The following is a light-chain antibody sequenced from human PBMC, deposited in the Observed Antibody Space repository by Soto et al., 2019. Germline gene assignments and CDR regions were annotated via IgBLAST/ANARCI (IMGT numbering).Light chain of an antibody. CDR2: GAS. CDR1: QSVRSNY. CDR3: QQYGSSSWT. Sequence: EIVLTQSPGTLSLSPGERATLSCRASQSVRSNYLAWYRPTPGQAPRLLIYGASNRATGIPDRFSGSGSGTDFSLIISRLEPEDFALDYCQQYGSSSWTFGQGTKVEIK. V-gene: IGKV3-20*01. J-gene: IGKJ1*01.